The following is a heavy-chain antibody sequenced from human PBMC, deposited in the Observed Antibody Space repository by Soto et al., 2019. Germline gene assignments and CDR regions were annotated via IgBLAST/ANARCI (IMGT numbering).Heavy chain of an antibody. CDR3: ARGRSYSSSGYDY. D-gene: IGHD6-6*01. CDR2: INHSGST. V-gene: IGHV4-34*01. CDR1: GGSFSGYY. J-gene: IGHJ4*02. Sequence: QVQLQQWGAGLLKPSETLSLTCAVYGGSFSGYYWSWIRQPPGKGLEWIGEINHSGSTNYNPSLKGRVTISVDTSKNQFSLKLSSVTAADTAVYYCARGRSYSSSGYDYWGQGTLVTVSS.